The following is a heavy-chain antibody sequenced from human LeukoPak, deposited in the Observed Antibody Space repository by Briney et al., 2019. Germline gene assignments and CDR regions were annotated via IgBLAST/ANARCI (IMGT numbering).Heavy chain of an antibody. J-gene: IGHJ4*02. V-gene: IGHV4-59*01. D-gene: IGHD5-18*01. CDR2: MQSTGNS. CDR1: GDSISTYH. CDR3: ARDKRHSYGRYFDP. Sequence: PSETLSLTCSVSGDSISTYHWNWIRKTPGKGLEWIGYMQSTGNSNYNPPLKSRVNIFVDTSKNQFVLNLRSVTAADTAVYYCARDKRHSYGRYFDPWGQGMLVTVSS.